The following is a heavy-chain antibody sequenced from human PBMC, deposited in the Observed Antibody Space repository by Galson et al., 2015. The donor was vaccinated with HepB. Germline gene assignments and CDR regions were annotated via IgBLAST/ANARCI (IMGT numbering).Heavy chain of an antibody. V-gene: IGHV3-48*02. CDR1: GFTFSSYS. D-gene: IGHD5-24*01. CDR2: ISSSSSTI. Sequence: SLRLSCAASGFTFSSYSMNWVRQAPGKGLEWVSYISSSSSTIYYADSVKGRFTISRDNAKNSLYLQMNSLRDEDTAVYYCAREARASFGWRMATISYDAFDIWGQGTMVTVSS. J-gene: IGHJ3*02. CDR3: AREARASFGWRMATISYDAFDI.